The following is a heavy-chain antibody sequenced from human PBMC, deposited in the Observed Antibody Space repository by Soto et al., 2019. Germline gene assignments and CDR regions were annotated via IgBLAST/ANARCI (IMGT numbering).Heavy chain of an antibody. Sequence: EVQLLESGGGLVQPGGSLRLSCTASGFTFSTYAMSWVRQAPGKGLEWVSTISDSGSTYYADSVKGRFTISRDNSKNTLYLEMNIRRAEDTAVYYCAKDKVGRYCIRTSCLYSFDYWGQGTLVTVSS. V-gene: IGHV3-23*01. D-gene: IGHD2-2*01. J-gene: IGHJ4*02. CDR2: ISDSGST. CDR1: GFTFSTYA. CDR3: AKDKVGRYCIRTSCLYSFDY.